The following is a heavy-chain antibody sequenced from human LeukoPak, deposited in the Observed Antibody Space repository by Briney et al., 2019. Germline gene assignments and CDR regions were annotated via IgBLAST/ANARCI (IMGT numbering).Heavy chain of an antibody. CDR1: GGSFSGYY. J-gene: IGHJ5*02. CDR2: INHSGST. V-gene: IGHV4-34*01. CDR3: ARATSADT. Sequence: LETLSLTCAVYGGSFSGYYWSWIRQPPGKGLEWIGEINHSGSTNYNPSLKSRVTISVDTSKNQFSLKLSSVTAADAAVYYCARATSADTWGQGTLVTVSS. D-gene: IGHD6-25*01.